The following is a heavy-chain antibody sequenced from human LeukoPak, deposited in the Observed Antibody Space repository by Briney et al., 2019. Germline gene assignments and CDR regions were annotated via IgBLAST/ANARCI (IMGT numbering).Heavy chain of an antibody. CDR1: GFTFSSYA. J-gene: IGHJ4*02. CDR2: IYSDGST. V-gene: IGHV3-66*01. Sequence: GGSLRLSCAASGFTFSSYAMSWVRQAPGKGLEWVSVIYSDGSTYYADSVKGGFTISRDNSKNTLYLQLNSLRAEDTAVYYCARRYYDSSGYHFLDYWGQGTLVTVSS. D-gene: IGHD3-22*01. CDR3: ARRYYDSSGYHFLDY.